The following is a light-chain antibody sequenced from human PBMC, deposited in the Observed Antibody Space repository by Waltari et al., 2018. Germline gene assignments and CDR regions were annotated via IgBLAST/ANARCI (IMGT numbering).Light chain of an antibody. Sequence: DIQLTQSPSSLSASVGDRVTITCRASQSIDTFLNWYQQRPGKAPKVLIYGATTLQSGVPSRFSGSGSGTQFTLTISSLQPDDVATYFCQQSHTMLYTCVQGTKLEIK. CDR2: GAT. J-gene: IGKJ2*01. CDR3: QQSHTMLYT. V-gene: IGKV1-39*01. CDR1: QSIDTF.